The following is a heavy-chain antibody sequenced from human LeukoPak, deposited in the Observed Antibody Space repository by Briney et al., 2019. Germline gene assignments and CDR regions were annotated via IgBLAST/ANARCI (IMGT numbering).Heavy chain of an antibody. CDR3: ARGVYYYDSSPEYYFDY. J-gene: IGHJ4*02. Sequence: SQTLSLTCAISGDSVSSNSADWNWIRESPSRGLAWLGRTYYRSKWYNDYAVSVKSRITINPDTSKNQFSLQLNSVTPEDTAVYYCARGVYYYDSSPEYYFDYWGQGTLVTVSS. D-gene: IGHD3-22*01. CDR1: GDSVSSNSAD. V-gene: IGHV6-1*01. CDR2: TYYRSKWYN.